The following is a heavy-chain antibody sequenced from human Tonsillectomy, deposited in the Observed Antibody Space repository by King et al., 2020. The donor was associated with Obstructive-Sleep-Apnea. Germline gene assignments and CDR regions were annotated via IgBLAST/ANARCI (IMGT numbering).Heavy chain of an antibody. Sequence: VQLQESGPGLVKPSQTLSLTCTVSGGSISSGDYNWSWIRQPPGMGLEWIGYINYSGSTHYNPSLKSRLVISVDTSKNQFSLKLSSVTAADTAVYYCARSPKLIWFGELSTFDYWGQGTLVTVSS. D-gene: IGHD3-10*01. V-gene: IGHV4-30-4*01. CDR2: INYSGST. J-gene: IGHJ4*02. CDR3: ARSPKLIWFGELSTFDY. CDR1: GGSISSGDYN.